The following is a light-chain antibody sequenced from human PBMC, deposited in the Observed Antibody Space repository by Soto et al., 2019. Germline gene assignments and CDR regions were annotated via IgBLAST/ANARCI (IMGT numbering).Light chain of an antibody. CDR3: QTWGTGIAV. CDR1: SGYNSYA. V-gene: IGLV4-69*01. CDR2: LNSDGSH. J-gene: IGLJ7*01. Sequence: QPVLAQSPSASASLGASVKLTCTLSSGYNSYAIAWHQQQPEKGPRYLMKLNSDGSHSKGDGIPDRFSGSSSGAERYLTISSLQSEDEADYYCQTWGTGIAVFGGGTQLTVL.